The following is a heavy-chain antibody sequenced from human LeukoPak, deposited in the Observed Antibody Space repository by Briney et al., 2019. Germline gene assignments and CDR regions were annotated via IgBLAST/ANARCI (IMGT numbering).Heavy chain of an antibody. CDR3: ARRVSWGFDY. Sequence: PSETLSLTCTASGGSISSSSYYWGWIRQPPGKGLEWIGTIYYSGSTYYNPSLKSRVTISVDTSKNQFSLKLSSVTAADMSVYYCARRVSWGFDYRGQGTLVAVSS. CDR2: IYYSGST. D-gene: IGHD2-15*01. J-gene: IGHJ4*02. CDR1: GGSISSSSYY. V-gene: IGHV4-39*01.